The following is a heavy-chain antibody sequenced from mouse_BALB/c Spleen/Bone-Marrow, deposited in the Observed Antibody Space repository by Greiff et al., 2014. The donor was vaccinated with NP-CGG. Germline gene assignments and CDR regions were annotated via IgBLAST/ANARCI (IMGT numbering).Heavy chain of an antibody. J-gene: IGHJ2*01. V-gene: IGHV1-54*01. Sequence: QVQLQQSGAELVRPGTSVKVSCKASGYAFTNYLIEWVKQRPGQGLKWIGMINPGSGGTNYNEKFKGKATLTADKSSSTAYMQLSSLTSDDSAVYFCARRDGSYFDYWGQGTTLTVSS. D-gene: IGHD3-3*01. CDR2: INPGSGGT. CDR3: ARRDGSYFDY. CDR1: GYAFTNYL.